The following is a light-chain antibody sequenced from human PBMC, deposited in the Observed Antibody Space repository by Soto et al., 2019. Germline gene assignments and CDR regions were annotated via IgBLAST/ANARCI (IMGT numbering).Light chain of an antibody. Sequence: DIQMTQSPSSVSASVGDRVTITCRASQGISNWLAWYQQQPGKAPKLLFYGASSLQSGVPSRFSGGGSGTHFTLSLSSLQPQDFATYYCQQTNTFLPLTFGGGTKVEI. V-gene: IGKV1-12*01. CDR1: QGISNW. CDR2: GAS. CDR3: QQTNTFLPLT. J-gene: IGKJ4*01.